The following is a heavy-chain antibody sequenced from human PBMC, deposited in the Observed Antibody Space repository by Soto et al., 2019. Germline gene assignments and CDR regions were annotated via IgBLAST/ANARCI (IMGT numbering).Heavy chain of an antibody. CDR1: GFTFSSSA. J-gene: IGHJ3*02. V-gene: IGHV3-30-3*01. D-gene: IGHD3-3*01. Sequence: QVQLVESCGGVVQPGRSLRLSCAASGFTFSSSAMHWVRQAPGTGLEGVAVISYDGSNKYYADSVKGRFTISRDNCKNTLYLQMNSLRAEDTAVYYCARSDYDFWSGIVGAFDIWGQGTMVTVSS. CDR3: ARSDYDFWSGIVGAFDI. CDR2: ISYDGSNK.